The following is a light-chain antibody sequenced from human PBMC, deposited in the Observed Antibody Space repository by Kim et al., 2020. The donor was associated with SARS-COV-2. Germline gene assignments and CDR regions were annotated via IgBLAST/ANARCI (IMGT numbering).Light chain of an antibody. V-gene: IGLV1-40*01. CDR1: SSNVGGGYD. CDR3: QAYDSRLSAVI. CDR2: RHN. J-gene: IGLJ2*01. Sequence: RVGISCAGSSSNVGGGYDLHWYQQHSGRAPKLLIYRHNHRPSGVPDRFSGSKSGTSASLAINGLQADDEADYYCQAYDSRLSAVIFGGGTQLTVL.